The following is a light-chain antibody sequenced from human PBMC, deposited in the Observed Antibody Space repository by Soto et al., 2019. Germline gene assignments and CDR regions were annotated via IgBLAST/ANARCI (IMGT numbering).Light chain of an antibody. CDR3: QQYNSYRT. Sequence: IQMTQSPSPLSASVGDRVPITFRARQSISIWLAWYQQKPGKAPKLLIYDASILESGVPSRFSGSGSGTEFTLTISSLQPDDFATYYCQQYNSYRTFGQGTKV. V-gene: IGKV1-5*01. CDR2: DAS. CDR1: QSISIW. J-gene: IGKJ1*01.